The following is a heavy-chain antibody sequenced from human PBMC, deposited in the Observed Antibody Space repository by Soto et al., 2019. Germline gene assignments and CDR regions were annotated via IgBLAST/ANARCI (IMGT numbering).Heavy chain of an antibody. CDR2: INPSGGST. V-gene: IGHV1-46*01. Sequence: QVQLVQSGAEVKKPGASVKVSCKASGYTFTSYYMHWVRQAPGQGLEWMGIINPSGGSTSYAQKFQGIVTMTRDTSTSTVYMELSSLRSEDTAVYYCARVWAHYYDSSGPIDYWGQGTLVTVSS. CDR3: ARVWAHYYDSSGPIDY. CDR1: GYTFTSYY. J-gene: IGHJ4*02. D-gene: IGHD3-22*01.